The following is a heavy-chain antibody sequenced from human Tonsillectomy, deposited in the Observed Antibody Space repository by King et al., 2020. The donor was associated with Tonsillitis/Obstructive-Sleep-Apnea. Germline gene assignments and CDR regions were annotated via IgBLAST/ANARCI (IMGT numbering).Heavy chain of an antibody. V-gene: IGHV3-30*01. Sequence: VQLVESGGGVVQPGRSLRLSCAASGFTFSSYAMHWVRQAPGKGLEWVAVISYDGSNKYSADSVKGRFTISRDNSKNTLYLQMNSLRAGDTAVYYCARDPTYDRGLLVDYWGQGTLVTVSS. CDR1: GFTFSSYA. CDR2: ISYDGSNK. D-gene: IGHD3-22*01. J-gene: IGHJ4*02. CDR3: ARDPTYDRGLLVDY.